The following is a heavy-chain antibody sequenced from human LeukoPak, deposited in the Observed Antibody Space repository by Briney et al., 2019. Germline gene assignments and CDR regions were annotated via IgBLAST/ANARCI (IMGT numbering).Heavy chain of an antibody. CDR3: ARTYEGLRSYFDY. CDR1: GYSISSSNW. D-gene: IGHD5-12*01. CDR2: IYYSGST. V-gene: IGHV4-28*06. Sequence: SETLSLTCAVSGYSISSSNWWGWIRQPPGKGLEWIGYIYYSGSTNYNPSLKSRVTMSVDTSKNQFSLKLSSVTALDTAVYYCARTYEGLRSYFDYWGQGTLVTVSS. J-gene: IGHJ4*02.